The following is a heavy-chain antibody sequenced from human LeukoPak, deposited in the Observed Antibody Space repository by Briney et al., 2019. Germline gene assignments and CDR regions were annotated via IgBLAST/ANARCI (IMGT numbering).Heavy chain of an antibody. Sequence: GGSLRLSCAASGFTFTNYPMNWVRQSPGKGLEWVSSISGSSSYIYYADSLKDRFTISRDNAKNSLYLQMDSLRAEDTAVYYCARVLGGSSRYFDLWGRGALVTVSS. CDR1: GFTFTNYP. CDR2: ISGSSSYI. D-gene: IGHD2-15*01. CDR3: ARVLGGSSRYFDL. J-gene: IGHJ2*01. V-gene: IGHV3-21*06.